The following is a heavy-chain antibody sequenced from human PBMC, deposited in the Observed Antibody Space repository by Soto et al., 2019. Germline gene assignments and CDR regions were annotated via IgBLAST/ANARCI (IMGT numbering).Heavy chain of an antibody. D-gene: IGHD2-8*01. CDR3: ARERDQYCTNGVCYQEFYIDY. CDR2: INHSGST. Sequence: SETLSLTCAVYGGSFSGYYWSWIRQPPGKGLEWIGEINHSGSTNYNPSLKSRVTISVDTSKNQFSLKLSSVTAADTAVYYCARERDQYCTNGVCYQEFYIDYWGQGTLVTVSS. J-gene: IGHJ4*02. V-gene: IGHV4-34*01. CDR1: GGSFSGYY.